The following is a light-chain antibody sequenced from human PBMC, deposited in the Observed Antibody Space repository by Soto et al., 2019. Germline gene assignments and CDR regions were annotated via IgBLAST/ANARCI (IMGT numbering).Light chain of an antibody. Sequence: EIGLTQSPGTLSLSPGDIATRACRASQTVTSYVAWYQQKPGQAPRRLIHGASTRATGIPDRFSGSGSGTDFTLTISGLEPEDFAVYYCQQYGYSPRTFGQGTKVEIK. J-gene: IGKJ1*01. V-gene: IGKV3-20*01. CDR1: QTVTSY. CDR3: QQYGYSPRT. CDR2: GAS.